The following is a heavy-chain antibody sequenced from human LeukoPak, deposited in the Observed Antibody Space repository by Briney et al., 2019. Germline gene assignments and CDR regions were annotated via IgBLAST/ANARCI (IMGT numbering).Heavy chain of an antibody. CDR2: MDYSGIT. D-gene: IGHD5-12*01. CDR3: ARVLRGYTGYDLGLIQH. CDR1: GGSISSYY. Sequence: SETLSFTCTVSGGSISSYYWSWIRQPPGKGLEWIGYMDYSGITNYNPSLKSRVAISVDTSKNQFSLKLSSVTAADTAVYYCARVLRGYTGYDLGLIQHWGQGTLVTVSS. V-gene: IGHV4-59*01. J-gene: IGHJ1*01.